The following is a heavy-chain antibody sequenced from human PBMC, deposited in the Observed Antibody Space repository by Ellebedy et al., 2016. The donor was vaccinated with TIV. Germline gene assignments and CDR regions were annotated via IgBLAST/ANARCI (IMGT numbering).Heavy chain of an antibody. V-gene: IGHV3-23*01. CDR2: ISRTDDST. CDR3: AKDRDDAGDFVFDS. CDR1: GFTFSIYV. Sequence: GGSLRLXCTASGFTFSIYVMSWVRQAPGKGLKWVSGISRTDDSTYYADSVKGRFTISRDDPKSTLYLQMNNLRAEDTAVYYCAKDRDDAGDFVFDSWGQGTLVTVSS. J-gene: IGHJ4*02. D-gene: IGHD4-17*01.